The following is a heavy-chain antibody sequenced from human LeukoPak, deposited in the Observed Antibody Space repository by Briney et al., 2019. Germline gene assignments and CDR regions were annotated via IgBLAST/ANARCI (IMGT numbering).Heavy chain of an antibody. Sequence: ASETLSLTCTVSGGSISSYYWSWIRQPPGKGLEWIGYIYYSGSTNYNPSLKSRVTISVDTSKNQFSLKLSSVTAADTAVYYCATLGYCSAGSCWGQGTMVTVSS. J-gene: IGHJ3*01. CDR1: GGSISSYY. CDR2: IYYSGST. CDR3: ATLGYCSAGSC. V-gene: IGHV4-59*08. D-gene: IGHD2-15*01.